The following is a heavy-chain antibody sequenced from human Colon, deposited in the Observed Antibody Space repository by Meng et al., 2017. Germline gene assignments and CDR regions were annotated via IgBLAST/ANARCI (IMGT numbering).Heavy chain of an antibody. V-gene: IGHV1-3*04. D-gene: IGHD2-15*01. Sequence: QVQSVQCGAEVKKPGAPVNVSCKASGYTFTNYAIQWVRQAPGQRLEWVGWISTNNGDTRYSQNFQDRVTITRDTSAGTVYMDLNSLRSEDTAIYYCARERQTSGEDYWGQGTLVTVSS. CDR1: GYTFTNYA. J-gene: IGHJ4*02. CDR3: ARERQTSGEDY. CDR2: ISTNNGDT.